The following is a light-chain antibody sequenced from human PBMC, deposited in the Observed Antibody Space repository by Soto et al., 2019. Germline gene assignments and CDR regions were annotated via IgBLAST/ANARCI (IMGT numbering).Light chain of an antibody. CDR1: QGIRND. CDR2: AAS. CDR3: QKYNIAPSWT. Sequence: AIQMTQSPSSLSASVGDRVTITCRASQGIRNDLGWYQQKPGKAPKLLIYAASSLQSGVPSRFSGSGSGTDFTLTISSLQPEDVATYYCQKYNIAPSWTFGQGTKVDIK. J-gene: IGKJ1*01. V-gene: IGKV1-6*01.